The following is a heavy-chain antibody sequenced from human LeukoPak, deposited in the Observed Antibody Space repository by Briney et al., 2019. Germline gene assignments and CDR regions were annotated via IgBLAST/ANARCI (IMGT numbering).Heavy chain of an antibody. CDR1: GFTFSSYG. J-gene: IGHJ4*02. Sequence: GRCLRLSCAASGFTFSSYGMHWVRQDPGNGLEWVAMIWYDGSNTYYADSVEGRFTISRDNSKNTLFLQMDSLRAEDTAVYYCARDRSTTHFDYWGQGTLVTVSS. D-gene: IGHD5/OR15-5a*01. CDR2: IWYDGSNT. V-gene: IGHV3-33*01. CDR3: ARDRSTTHFDY.